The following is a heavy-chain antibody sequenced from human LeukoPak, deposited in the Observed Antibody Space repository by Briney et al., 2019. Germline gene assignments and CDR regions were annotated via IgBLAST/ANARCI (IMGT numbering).Heavy chain of an antibody. CDR1: GYSIRSGYY. J-gene: IGHJ4*02. Sequence: SETLSLTCAVSGYSIRSGYYWGWIRQPPGKGLEWIGSIYQSGSTYYNPSLKSRLTISVDTSKNQFSLKLSSVTAADTAVYYCARDAPSSRNDYWGQGTLVTVSS. D-gene: IGHD2-2*01. CDR3: ARDAPSSRNDY. CDR2: IYQSGST. V-gene: IGHV4-38-2*02.